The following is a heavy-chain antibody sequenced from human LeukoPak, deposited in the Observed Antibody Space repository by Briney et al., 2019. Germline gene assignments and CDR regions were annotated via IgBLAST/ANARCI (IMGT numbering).Heavy chain of an antibody. V-gene: IGHV4-39*01. D-gene: IGHD5-18*01. CDR2: IYYSGST. Sequence: SETLSLTCTVSGGSISSGSYYWSWIRQPAGKGLEWIGLIYYSGSTYYNPSLKSRVTISVDTSKNQFSLKLSSVTAADTAVYYCARAIVDTAMVTSPPYYYYYMDVWGKGTTVTVSS. J-gene: IGHJ6*03. CDR3: ARAIVDTAMVTSPPYYYYYMDV. CDR1: GGSISSGSYY.